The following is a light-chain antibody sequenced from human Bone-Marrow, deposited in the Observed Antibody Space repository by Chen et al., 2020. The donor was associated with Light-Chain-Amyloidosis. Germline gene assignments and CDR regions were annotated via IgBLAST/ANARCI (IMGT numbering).Light chain of an antibody. CDR1: SSNVEGDNH. Sequence: QSALTQPASVSGSPGPSITFSCTGTSSNVEGDNHVSWYQQHPAKAPKLMIYEVNNLPSWVPDRFSGSKSDNTASLTISGLQTEDEADYFCSSYTITNTLVFGSGTRVTVL. V-gene: IGLV2-14*01. J-gene: IGLJ1*01. CDR2: EVN. CDR3: SSYTITNTLV.